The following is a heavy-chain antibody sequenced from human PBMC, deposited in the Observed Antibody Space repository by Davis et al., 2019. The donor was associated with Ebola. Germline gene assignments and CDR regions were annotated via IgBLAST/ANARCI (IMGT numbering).Heavy chain of an antibody. CDR3: ARGRDGYNFRY. V-gene: IGHV3-53*04. D-gene: IGHD5-24*01. CDR2: IYSGGST. Sequence: GESLKISCAASGFTVSSNYMSWVRQAPGKGLEWVSVIYSGGSTYYADSVKGRFTISRHNSKNTLYLQMNSLRAEDTAVYYCARGRDGYNFRYWGQGTLVTASS. J-gene: IGHJ4*02. CDR1: GFTVSSNY.